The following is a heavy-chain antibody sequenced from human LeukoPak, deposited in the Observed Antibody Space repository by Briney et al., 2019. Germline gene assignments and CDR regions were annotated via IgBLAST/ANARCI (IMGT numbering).Heavy chain of an antibody. CDR1: GFTFSSYS. Sequence: GSLRLSCAASGFTFSSYSMNWVRPPPGKGLEWIGEIFHSGNTNYNPPLKSRVTISVDKSKNQFSLKLSSVTAADTAVYYCSREWAGTDYWGQGTLVTVSS. D-gene: IGHD1-1*01. J-gene: IGHJ4*02. V-gene: IGHV4-4*02. CDR3: SREWAGTDY. CDR2: IFHSGNT.